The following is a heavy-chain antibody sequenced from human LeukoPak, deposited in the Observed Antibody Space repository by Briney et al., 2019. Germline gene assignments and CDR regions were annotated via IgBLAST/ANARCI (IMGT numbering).Heavy chain of an antibody. J-gene: IGHJ5*02. CDR1: VGSISSGDYY. Sequence: SETLSLTCTVYVGSISSGDYYWSWIRQPPGKGLEWIGYIYSSGSTYYNPSLKSRHTISVDTSKNQFSLKLSSVTAADTAVYYCARGTPIAAVNWFDPWGQGTLVTVSS. CDR2: IYSSGST. CDR3: ARGTPIAAVNWFDP. V-gene: IGHV4-30-4*08. D-gene: IGHD6-13*01.